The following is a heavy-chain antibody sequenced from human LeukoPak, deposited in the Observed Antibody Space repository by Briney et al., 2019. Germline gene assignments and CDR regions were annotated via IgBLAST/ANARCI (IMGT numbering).Heavy chain of an antibody. CDR1: GFTFSSYA. CDR3: VKDGHCTHTSCYYFDY. D-gene: IGHD2-2*01. CDR2: ISGSGGST. V-gene: IGHV3-23*01. J-gene: IGHJ4*02. Sequence: GGSLRLSCAASGFTFSSYAMSWVRQAPGKGLEWVSAISGSGGSTYYADSVKGRFTISRDSSKNTLFLQMNSLGAEDTAVYYCVKDGHCTHTSCYYFDYWGQGTLVTVSS.